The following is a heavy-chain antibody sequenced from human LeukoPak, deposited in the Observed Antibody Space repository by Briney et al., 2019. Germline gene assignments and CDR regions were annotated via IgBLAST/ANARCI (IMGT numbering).Heavy chain of an antibody. Sequence: PGGSLRLSCAASGFTFSSYWMSWVRQAPGKGLEWVANVKQDGNKKYYVDSVKGRFSISRDNAKNSLYLQMNSLRAEDTAVYYCARDGDYDWNYRSGFDYWGQGTLVTVSS. V-gene: IGHV3-7*01. CDR2: VKQDGNKK. J-gene: IGHJ4*02. D-gene: IGHD1-7*01. CDR3: ARDGDYDWNYRSGFDY. CDR1: GFTFSSYW.